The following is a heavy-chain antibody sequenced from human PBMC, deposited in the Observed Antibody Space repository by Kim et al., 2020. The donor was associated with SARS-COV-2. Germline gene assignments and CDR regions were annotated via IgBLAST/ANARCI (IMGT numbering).Heavy chain of an antibody. CDR3: ARRDPSYGAVDY. D-gene: IGHD4-17*01. CDR1: GGSISSSSYY. Sequence: SETLSLTCTVSGGSISSSSYYWGWIRQPPGKGLEWIGSIYYSGSTYYNPSLKSRVTISVDTSKNQFSLKLSSVTAADTAVYYCARRDPSYGAVDYWGQGTLVTVSS. CDR2: IYYSGST. J-gene: IGHJ4*02. V-gene: IGHV4-39*01.